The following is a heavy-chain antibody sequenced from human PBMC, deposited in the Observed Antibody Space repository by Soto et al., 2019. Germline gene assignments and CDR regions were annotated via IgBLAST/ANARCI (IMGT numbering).Heavy chain of an antibody. J-gene: IGHJ5*02. CDR2: IYYSGST. D-gene: IGHD2-21*02. V-gene: IGHV4-39*01. Sequence: QLQLQESGPGLVKPSETLSLTCSVSGGSISSSSYFWGWIRQPPGKGLEWIGSIYYSGSTYYNPSLTGRVIVSVDTSKNGFSLRLSSVTAADTAVYYCARHPSDFWFDPWGQGTLVTVSS. CDR1: GGSISSSSYF. CDR3: ARHPSDFWFDP.